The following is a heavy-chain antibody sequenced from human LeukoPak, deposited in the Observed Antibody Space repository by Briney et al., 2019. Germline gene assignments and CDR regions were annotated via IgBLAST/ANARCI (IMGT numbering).Heavy chain of an antibody. J-gene: IGHJ4*02. CDR1: GFTFSAYS. CDR3: AMSFDY. Sequence: GGSLRLSCAASGFTFSAYSMNWVRQAPGKGLEWVSSITSSSTTMYYADSVKGRFTISRDNAKNSLYLQMNSLRAEDTAVYYCAMSFDYWGQGTLVTVSP. CDR2: ITSSSTTM. V-gene: IGHV3-48*04.